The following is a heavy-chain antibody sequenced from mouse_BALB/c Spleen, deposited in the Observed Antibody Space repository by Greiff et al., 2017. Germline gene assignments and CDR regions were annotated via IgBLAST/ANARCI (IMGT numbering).Heavy chain of an antibody. CDR3: ARCDDYDEGAWFAY. CDR1: GYAFTNYL. D-gene: IGHD2-4*01. J-gene: IGHJ3*01. Sequence: VQLKQSGAELVRPGTSVKVSCKASGYAFTNYLIEWVKQRPGQGLEWIGVINPGSGGTNYNEKFKGKATLTADKSSSTAYMQLSSLTSDDSAVYFCARCDDYDEGAWFAYWGQGTLVTVSA. CDR2: INPGSGGT. V-gene: IGHV1-54*03.